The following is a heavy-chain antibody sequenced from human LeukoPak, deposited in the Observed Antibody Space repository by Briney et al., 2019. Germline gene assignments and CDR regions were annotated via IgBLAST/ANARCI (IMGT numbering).Heavy chain of an antibody. CDR3: ARETGPRAFDI. D-gene: IGHD1-14*01. Sequence: SVKVSCKASGGTFSSYTISWVRQAPGQGLEWMGRIIPVLGIANYAQKFQGRVTITADKSTSTAYMELSSLRSEDTAVYYCARETGPRAFDIWGQGTMVTVSS. J-gene: IGHJ3*02. V-gene: IGHV1-69*02. CDR2: IIPVLGIA. CDR1: GGTFSSYT.